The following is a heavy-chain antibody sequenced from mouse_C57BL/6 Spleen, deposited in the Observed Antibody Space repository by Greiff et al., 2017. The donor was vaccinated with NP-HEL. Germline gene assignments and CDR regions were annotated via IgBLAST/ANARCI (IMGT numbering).Heavy chain of an antibody. CDR2: ILPGSGST. D-gene: IGHD1-1*01. CDR3: ARGGGYYYGSSSWYFDV. CDR1: GYTFTGYW. V-gene: IGHV1-9*01. Sequence: VQLQQSGAELMKPGASVKLSCKATGYTFTGYWIEWVKQRPGHGLEWIGEILPGSGSTNYNEKFKGKATFTADTSSNTAYMQLSSLTTEDSAIYYCARGGGYYYGSSSWYFDVWGTGTTVTVSS. J-gene: IGHJ1*03.